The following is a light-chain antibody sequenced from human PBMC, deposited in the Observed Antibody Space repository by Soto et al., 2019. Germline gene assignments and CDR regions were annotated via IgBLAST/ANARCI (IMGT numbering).Light chain of an antibody. J-gene: IGKJ1*01. V-gene: IGKV3-20*01. CDR3: QQNDSSPSWT. CDR1: QSVSSKY. CDR2: GTS. Sequence: EIVLTQSPGTLSLSPGGRATLSCRASQSVSSKYLAWYQQKPGQAPRLLIYGTSSRATGVSDRFRGSGSGTDFTLTISRLEPEDFAVYYCQQNDSSPSWTFGQGTKVDIK.